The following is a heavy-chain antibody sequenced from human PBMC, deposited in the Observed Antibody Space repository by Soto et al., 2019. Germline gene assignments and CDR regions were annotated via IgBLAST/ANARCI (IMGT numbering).Heavy chain of an antibody. CDR3: AKDVSAMGVGWFDP. J-gene: IGHJ5*02. D-gene: IGHD5-18*01. V-gene: IGHV3-23*01. CDR1: GFTFSSYA. CDR2: ISASGGST. Sequence: EVQMLESGGGLVKAGGSLRLSCADSGFTFSSYAMNWVRQAPGKGLEWVSSISASGGSTNYADSVKGRFTISRDNSKNTLYLQMNSLRAEDTAVYYCAKDVSAMGVGWFDPWGQGTLVTVSS.